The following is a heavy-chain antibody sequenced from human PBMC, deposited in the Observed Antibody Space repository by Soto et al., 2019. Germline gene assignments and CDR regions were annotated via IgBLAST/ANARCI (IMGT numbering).Heavy chain of an antibody. J-gene: IGHJ4*02. Sequence: ASVKVSCKTSGYTFTSYDISWVRQAPGRGLEWMGWISAYNDNTNYAQKFQGRVTMTTDTSTSTAYMELRSLRSDDTVVYYCARDPPRWGDYNGGDYWGQGTLVTVSS. CDR2: ISAYNDNT. CDR1: GYTFTSYD. D-gene: IGHD4-17*01. CDR3: ARDPPRWGDYNGGDY. V-gene: IGHV1-18*01.